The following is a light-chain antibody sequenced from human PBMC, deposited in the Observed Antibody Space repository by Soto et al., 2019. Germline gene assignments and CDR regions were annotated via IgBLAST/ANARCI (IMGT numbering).Light chain of an antibody. CDR1: QNILSN. V-gene: IGKV3-15*01. Sequence: EIVMTQSPGTLSLSPGERATLSCRASQNILSNLAWYQQKPGQAPRLLIYGASTRATGIPARFSGSESGTEFTLTISSLQSEDFEIYYCQQYNNWPITFGQGTRLEIK. CDR2: GAS. CDR3: QQYNNWPIT. J-gene: IGKJ5*01.